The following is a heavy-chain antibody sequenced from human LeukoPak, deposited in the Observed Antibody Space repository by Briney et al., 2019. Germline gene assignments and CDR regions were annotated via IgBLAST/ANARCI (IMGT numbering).Heavy chain of an antibody. Sequence: GGSLRLSCAASGFTMSHYGVSWVRQAPGKGLEWVSTISASGGSTYYADSVKGRFTISRDNSKSTLYLQMTNLRAEDTAVYYCQSGSWDYWGQGTVVTVSS. J-gene: IGHJ4*02. CDR2: ISASGGST. D-gene: IGHD3-3*01. CDR3: QSGSWDY. V-gene: IGHV3-23*01. CDR1: GFTMSHYG.